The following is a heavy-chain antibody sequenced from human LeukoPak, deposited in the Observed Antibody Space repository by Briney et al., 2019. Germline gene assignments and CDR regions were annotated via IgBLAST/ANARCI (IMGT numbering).Heavy chain of an antibody. J-gene: IGHJ4*02. V-gene: IGHV3-48*02. CDR2: VSSSSSSI. Sequence: GGSLRLSCAASGFNFRSYSMKWVRQAPGKGLEWVSYVSSSSSSIYYADSVGGRFTISRDNAKNSLYLQMNSLRDEDTAVYYCAMFPDYWGQGTLVTVSS. CDR3: AMFPDY. CDR1: GFNFRSYS.